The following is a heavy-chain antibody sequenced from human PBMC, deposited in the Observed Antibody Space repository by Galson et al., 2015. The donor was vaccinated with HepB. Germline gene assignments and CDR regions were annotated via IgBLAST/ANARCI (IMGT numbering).Heavy chain of an antibody. CDR2: IYSGGST. Sequence: SLRLSCAASGFTFNSYSMHWVRQAPGKGLEWVSVIYSGGSTYYADSVKGRFTISRDNSKNTLYLQMNSLRAEDTAVYYCARGGGHYWGQGTLVTVTS. CDR3: ARGGGHY. D-gene: IGHD3-16*01. CDR1: GFTFNSYS. J-gene: IGHJ4*02. V-gene: IGHV3-66*02.